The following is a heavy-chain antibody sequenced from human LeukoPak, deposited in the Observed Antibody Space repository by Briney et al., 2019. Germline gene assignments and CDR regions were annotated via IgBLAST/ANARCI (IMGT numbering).Heavy chain of an antibody. Sequence: GGSLRLSCAASGFTFSSYAMCWGREAPGKGLEWVAVISYDGSNKYYADSVKGRFTISRDNSKNTLYLQMNSLRAEDTAVYYCARDGLSGYSYGYSGQPPFDYWGQGTLVTVSS. J-gene: IGHJ4*02. V-gene: IGHV3-30-3*01. D-gene: IGHD5-18*01. CDR3: ARDGLSGYSYGYSGQPPFDY. CDR1: GFTFSSYA. CDR2: ISYDGSNK.